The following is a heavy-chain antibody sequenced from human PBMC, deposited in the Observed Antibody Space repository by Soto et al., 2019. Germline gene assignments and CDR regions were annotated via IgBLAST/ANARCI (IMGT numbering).Heavy chain of an antibody. D-gene: IGHD2-8*01. CDR1: GFTFDDYA. Sequence: EVQLVESGGGLVQPGRSLRLSCAASGFTFDDYAMHWVRQAPGKGLEWVSGISWNSGSIGYADSVKGRFTISRDNGKNSLEQQMNSLRAEDTALYYCAKHKYPMVYAPLGFDYWGQGTLVTVSS. CDR3: AKHKYPMVYAPLGFDY. V-gene: IGHV3-9*01. CDR2: ISWNSGSI. J-gene: IGHJ4*02.